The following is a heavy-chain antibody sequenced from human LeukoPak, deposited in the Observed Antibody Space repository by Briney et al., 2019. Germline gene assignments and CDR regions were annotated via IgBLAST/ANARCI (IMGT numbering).Heavy chain of an antibody. CDR3: ARVWGNGNFDN. CDR2: ISGSGGST. J-gene: IGHJ4*02. CDR1: GFTFNNYA. D-gene: IGHD3-16*01. V-gene: IGHV3-23*01. Sequence: TGGSLRLSCAASGFTFNNYAMSWVRQAPGKGLEWVSTISGSGGSTYYADSVKGRFTISRDNSKNTLYLQMNSLRAEDEAVYYCARVWGNGNFDNWGRGTLVTVSS.